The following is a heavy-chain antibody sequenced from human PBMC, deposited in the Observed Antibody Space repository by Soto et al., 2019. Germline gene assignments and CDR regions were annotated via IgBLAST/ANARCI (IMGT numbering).Heavy chain of an antibody. J-gene: IGHJ6*02. CDR3: ARARSSGWYRNYYYSCIYV. CDR2: TYYRSKWYN. D-gene: IGHD6-19*01. CDR1: GDSVSSNSAA. V-gene: IGHV6-1*01. Sequence: SQTLSLTCDISGDSVSSNSAAGNWIRQSPSRGLEWLGRTYYRSKWYNEYAVSVKSRITINPDTSKNQFYMHLNSVTPEDTAVYYCARARSSGWYRNYYYSCIYVWGQGTTVTVSS.